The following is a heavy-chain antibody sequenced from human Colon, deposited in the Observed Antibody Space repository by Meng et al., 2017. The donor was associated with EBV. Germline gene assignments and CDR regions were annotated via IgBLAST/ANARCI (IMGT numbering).Heavy chain of an antibody. D-gene: IGHD3-10*01. CDR3: ARRGPSGNFSP. V-gene: IGHV4-34*01. CDR1: GGSFRDYY. CDR2: IDHRGNT. Sequence: QGHRQVWGAGLWKPSEPLSRSCAVYGGSFRDYYWTWIRHPPGKGLECIGEIDHRGNTKYNPSLKSRVTISLDTSKKQFSLKVSSVTAADSAVYYCARRGPSGNFSPWSQGALVTVSS. J-gene: IGHJ5*02.